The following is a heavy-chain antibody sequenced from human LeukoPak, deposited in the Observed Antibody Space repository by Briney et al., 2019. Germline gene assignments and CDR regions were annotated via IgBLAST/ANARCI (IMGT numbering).Heavy chain of an antibody. CDR3: ARIATGGARRISYFEY. Sequence: SETLSLTCTVSGGSISSYYWSWIRQPPGRGLEWIGYIYYSGSTDYNPSFQSRVSISVDTSKNQFSLKLSSVTAADTAVYYCARIATGGARRISYFEYWGQGTLVTVSS. V-gene: IGHV4-59*08. CDR2: IYYSGST. J-gene: IGHJ4*02. CDR1: GGSISSYY. D-gene: IGHD3-16*01.